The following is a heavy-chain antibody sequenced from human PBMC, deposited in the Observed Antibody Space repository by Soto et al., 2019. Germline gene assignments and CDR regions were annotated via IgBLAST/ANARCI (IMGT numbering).Heavy chain of an antibody. V-gene: IGHV1-3*01. CDR2: INAGNGNT. Sequence: GASVKVSCKASGYTFTSYAMHWVRQAPGQRLEWMGWINAGNGNTKYSQKFQGRVTITRDTSASTAYMELSSLRSEDTAVYYCARGTYYYDSSGYYSINWFDPWGQGTLVTVSS. CDR3: ARGTYYYDSSGYYSINWFDP. J-gene: IGHJ5*02. D-gene: IGHD3-22*01. CDR1: GYTFTSYA.